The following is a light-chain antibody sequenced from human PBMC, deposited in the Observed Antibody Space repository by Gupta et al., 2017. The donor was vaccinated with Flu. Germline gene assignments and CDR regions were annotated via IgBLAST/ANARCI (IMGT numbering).Light chain of an antibody. Sequence: EIVLTQSPGTLSLSPGERATLSCRASQSVSSNYLAWYQQKPGQAPRLLISGASSRATGIPDRFSGSGSGTDFTLTISRLEPEDFAVYYCQQYGSSSPITFGQGTRLEIK. CDR3: QQYGSSSPIT. CDR1: QSVSSNY. CDR2: GAS. J-gene: IGKJ5*01. V-gene: IGKV3-20*01.